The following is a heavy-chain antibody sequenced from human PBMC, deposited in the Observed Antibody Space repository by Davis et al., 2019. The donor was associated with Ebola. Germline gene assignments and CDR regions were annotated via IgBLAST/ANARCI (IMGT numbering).Heavy chain of an antibody. CDR3: ARLARGYSYGYWFDP. V-gene: IGHV5-51*01. D-gene: IGHD5-18*01. Sequence: GESLKISCKGSGYSFTSYWIGWVRQMPGKGLEWMGIIYPGDSDTRYSPSFQGQVTISADKSISTAYLQWSSLKASDTAMYYCARLARGYSYGYWFDPWGQGTLVTVSS. CDR2: IYPGDSDT. J-gene: IGHJ5*02. CDR1: GYSFTSYW.